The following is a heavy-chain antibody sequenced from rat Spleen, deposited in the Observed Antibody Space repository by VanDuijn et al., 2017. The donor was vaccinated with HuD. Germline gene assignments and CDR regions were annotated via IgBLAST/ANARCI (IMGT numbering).Heavy chain of an antibody. J-gene: IGHJ3*01. CDR3: ARLGGLRSWFAY. V-gene: IGHV5-31*01. CDR1: GFTFDNYW. CDR2: ITNTGVNT. Sequence: EVQLVESGGGLVQPGGSLKLSCVASGFTFDNYWMTWIRQAPGKGLEWVASITNTGVNTYYPDSVKGRFTISRENAQNTLYLQMDSLRSEDTATYYCARLGGLRSWFAYWCQGTLVTVSS. D-gene: IGHD4-3*01.